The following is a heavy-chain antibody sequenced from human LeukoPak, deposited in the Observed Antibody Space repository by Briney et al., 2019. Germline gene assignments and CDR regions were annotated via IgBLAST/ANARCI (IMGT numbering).Heavy chain of an antibody. V-gene: IGHV1-18*01. CDR1: GYTFTSYG. CDR3: AADRYYYGSGSYYRWYFDL. Sequence: GASVKVSCKASGYTFTSYGISWVRQAPGQGLEWMGWISAYNGNTNYAQKLQGRVTMTTDTSTSTAYMELSSLRSEDTAVYYCAADRYYYGSGSYYRWYFDLWGRGTLVTVSS. D-gene: IGHD3-10*01. J-gene: IGHJ2*01. CDR2: ISAYNGNT.